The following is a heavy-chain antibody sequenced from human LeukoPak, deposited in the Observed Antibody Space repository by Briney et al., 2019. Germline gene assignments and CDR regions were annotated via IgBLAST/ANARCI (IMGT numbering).Heavy chain of an antibody. CDR2: IKQDGSEK. Sequence: GSLRLSCAASGFTFSTYWMSWVRQAPGKGLEWVANIKQDGSEKYYVDSVKGRFTISRDNAKNSLYLQMNSLRAEDTAVYYCAREAQEGNGYLPYYFDYWGQGTLVTVSS. V-gene: IGHV3-7*01. CDR3: AREAQEGNGYLPYYFDY. D-gene: IGHD5-24*01. J-gene: IGHJ4*02. CDR1: GFTFSTYW.